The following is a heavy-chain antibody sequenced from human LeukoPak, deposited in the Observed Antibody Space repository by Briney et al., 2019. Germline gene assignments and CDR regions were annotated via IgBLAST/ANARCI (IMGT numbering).Heavy chain of an antibody. CDR2: ISGSGGST. Sequence: PGGSLRLSCAASGFTLSSYAMSWVRQAPGKGLEWVSAISGSGGSTYYADSVKGRFTISRDNSKNTLYLQMNSLRAEDTAVYYCAKELVGSYVESRGDYWGQGTLVTVSS. CDR1: GFTLSSYA. J-gene: IGHJ4*02. V-gene: IGHV3-23*01. CDR3: AKELVGSYVESRGDY. D-gene: IGHD1-26*01.